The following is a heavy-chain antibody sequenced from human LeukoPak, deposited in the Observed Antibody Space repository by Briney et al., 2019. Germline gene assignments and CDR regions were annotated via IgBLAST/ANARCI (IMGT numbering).Heavy chain of an antibody. CDR1: GGSISSGGYS. J-gene: IGHJ4*02. CDR3: ARGYGSGKYYFDY. Sequence: PSETLSLTCAVSGGSISSGGYSWSWIRQPPGKGLEWIGYIYHSGSTYYNPSLKSRVTISVDGSKNQFSLKLSSVTAADTAVYYCARGYGSGKYYFDYWGQGTLVTVSS. D-gene: IGHD3-10*01. V-gene: IGHV4-30-2*01. CDR2: IYHSGST.